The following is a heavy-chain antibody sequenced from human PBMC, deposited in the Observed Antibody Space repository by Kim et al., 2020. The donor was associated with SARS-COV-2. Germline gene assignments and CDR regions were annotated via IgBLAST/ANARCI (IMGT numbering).Heavy chain of an antibody. V-gene: IGHV4-34*01. CDR2: INHSGSA. CDR1: SGSFRGYF. J-gene: IGHJ4*01. CDR3: ARRPAGFDW. Sequence: SETLSLTCAVYSGSFRGYFWNWIRQPPGMGLEWIGEINHSGSAYYNPSLKSRVTLSVDTSKNQFSLKVNSVTAADTAVYYCARRPAGFDWWGHGTPVTVS.